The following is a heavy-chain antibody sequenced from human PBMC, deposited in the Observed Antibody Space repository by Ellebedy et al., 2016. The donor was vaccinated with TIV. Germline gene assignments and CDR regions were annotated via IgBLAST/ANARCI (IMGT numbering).Heavy chain of an antibody. CDR1: GFTFSGYA. CDR2: ISYDGSYK. Sequence: PGGSLRLSCEASGFTFSGYAFQWVRQAPGKGLQWVAVISYDGSYKSYADSVKGRFTISRDDSKNTLYLQMNSLRVEDTAVYYCARETAEHSTSPDFDYWGQGTLVTVSS. CDR3: ARETAEHSTSPDFDY. V-gene: IGHV3-30-3*01. J-gene: IGHJ4*02. D-gene: IGHD3-3*02.